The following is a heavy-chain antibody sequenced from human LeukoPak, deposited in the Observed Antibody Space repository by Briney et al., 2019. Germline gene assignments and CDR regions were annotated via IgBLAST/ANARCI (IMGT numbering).Heavy chain of an antibody. CDR2: INPNSGGT. Sequence: GESLKISCKGSGYSFTSYWIGWVRQAPGQGLEWMGWINPNSGGTNYAQKFQGRVTMTRDTSISTAYMELSRLRSDDTAVYYCARGFLWGERQLVPGYWGQGTLVTVSS. V-gene: IGHV1-2*02. J-gene: IGHJ4*02. CDR3: ARGFLWGERQLVPGY. CDR1: GYSFTSYW. D-gene: IGHD6-13*01.